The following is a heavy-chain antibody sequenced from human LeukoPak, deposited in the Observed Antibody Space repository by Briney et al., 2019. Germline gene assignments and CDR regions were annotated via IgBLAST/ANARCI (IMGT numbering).Heavy chain of an antibody. CDR2: INHSGST. V-gene: IGHV4-34*01. Sequence: SETLSLTCAVYGGSFSGYYWSWIRQPPGKGLEWIGEINHSGSTNYNPSLKSRVTISVDTSKNQFSLKPSSVTAADTAVYYCARAVRISRSSARQTYYYYYYYMDVWGKGTTVTVSS. CDR1: GGSFSGYY. D-gene: IGHD2/OR15-2a*01. J-gene: IGHJ6*03. CDR3: ARAVRISRSSARQTYYYYYYYMDV.